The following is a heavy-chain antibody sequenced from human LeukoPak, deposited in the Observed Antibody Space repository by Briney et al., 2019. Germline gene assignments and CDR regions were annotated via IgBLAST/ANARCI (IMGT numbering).Heavy chain of an antibody. V-gene: IGHV4-59*01. CDR2: IYYSGSA. D-gene: IGHD6-13*01. Sequence: PSGTLSLTCTVSGGSISSYYWSWIRQPPGKGLEWIGYIYYSGSAIYNPSLKSRVTISVDTSKSQFSLNLSSVTAADTAVYYCARLGYSSSWYVFDYWGQGTLVTVSS. CDR3: ARLGYSSSWYVFDY. J-gene: IGHJ4*02. CDR1: GGSISSYY.